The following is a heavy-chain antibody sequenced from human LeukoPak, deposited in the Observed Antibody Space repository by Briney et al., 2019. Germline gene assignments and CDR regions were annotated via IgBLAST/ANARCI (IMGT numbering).Heavy chain of an antibody. CDR1: GGTFSSYA. CDR2: IIPIFGTA. D-gene: IGHD6-13*01. V-gene: IGHV1-69*06. CDR3: ARGTLGYSSSANYFDY. J-gene: IGHJ4*02. Sequence: SVKVSCKASGGTFSSYAISWVRQAPGQGLEWMGGIIPIFGTANYAQKFQGRVTITADKSTSTAYMELSSLRSEDTAVYYCARGTLGYSSSANYFDYWGQGTLVTVSS.